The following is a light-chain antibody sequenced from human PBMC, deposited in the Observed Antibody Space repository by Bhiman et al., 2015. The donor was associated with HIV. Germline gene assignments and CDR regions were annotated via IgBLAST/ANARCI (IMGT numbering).Light chain of an antibody. J-gene: IGLJ3*02. V-gene: IGLV1-50*01. CDR2: RNY. CDR3: AAWDDSLSGGV. CDR1: SSSIGAGYD. Sequence: QSVLTQSPSVSGAPGQRVTISCTGSSSSIGAGYDVHWYQQVPGTAPKLLIYRNYQRPSGVPDRFSGSKSGTSASLAISGLQAEDEADYYCAAWDDSLSGGVFGGGTKLTVL.